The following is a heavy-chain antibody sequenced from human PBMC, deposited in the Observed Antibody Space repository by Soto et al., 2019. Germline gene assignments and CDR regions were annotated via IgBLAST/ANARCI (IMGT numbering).Heavy chain of an antibody. Sequence: PGGSLRLSCEVSGFTFKTYWMIWVRQAPGKGLEXLAXXNXXAXTXXXVXXVKGRFTILGDSAGNSLLLKMASLRAEDTAVYFCAAYNTSRHAAFDIWGRGTLVTVSS. CDR1: GFTFKTYW. V-gene: IGHV3-7*01. CDR2: XNXXAXTX. D-gene: IGHD1-20*01. CDR3: AAYNTSRHAAFDI. J-gene: IGHJ3*02.